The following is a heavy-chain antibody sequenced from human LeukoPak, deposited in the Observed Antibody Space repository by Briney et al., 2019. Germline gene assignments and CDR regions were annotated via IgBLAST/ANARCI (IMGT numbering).Heavy chain of an antibody. Sequence: SETLSLTCAFSGSSINSYYWSWIRQPPGKGLEWIGYNYYGGPTNSNPSLKSRVTISVDTSKNQFSLKLSSVTAADTAVYYCARLSRCSSTSCRSARDYWGQGTLVTVSS. CDR1: GSSINSYY. J-gene: IGHJ4*02. CDR3: ARLSRCSSTSCRSARDY. CDR2: NYYGGPT. V-gene: IGHV4-59*12. D-gene: IGHD2-2*01.